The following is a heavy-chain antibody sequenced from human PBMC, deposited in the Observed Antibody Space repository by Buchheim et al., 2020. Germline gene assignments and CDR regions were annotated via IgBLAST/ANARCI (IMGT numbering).Heavy chain of an antibody. V-gene: IGHV1-46*01. CDR3: ARDYGGSYRHFDY. D-gene: IGHD1-26*01. CDR2: INPSGGGT. J-gene: IGHJ4*02. CDR1: GYTFTSCF. Sequence: QVQLVQSGAEVKKPGASVKVSREASGYTFTSCFMHWVRQAPGQGLEWMGIINPSGGGTTYAQKFQGRVIMTSDTSTSTIYMELSSLRSEDTAIYYCARDYGGSYRHFDYWGQGTL.